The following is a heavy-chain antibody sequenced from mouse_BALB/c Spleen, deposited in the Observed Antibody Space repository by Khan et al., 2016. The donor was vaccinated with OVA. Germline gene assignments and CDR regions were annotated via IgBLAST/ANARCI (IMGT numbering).Heavy chain of an antibody. CDR3: AREAYRYDEYYFDY. Sequence: EVELVESGGSSVKPGGSLNLSCAVSGFTFSSYVLPWVRQTPEKRLEWVASISRGGSTTYPDSVKARFTISRDNARNIVNLQMSSRRSEEMAIYYCAREAYRYDEYYFDYWGQGTTLTVSS. J-gene: IGHJ2*01. V-gene: IGHV5-6-5*01. D-gene: IGHD2-14*01. CDR2: ISRGGST. CDR1: GFTFSSYV.